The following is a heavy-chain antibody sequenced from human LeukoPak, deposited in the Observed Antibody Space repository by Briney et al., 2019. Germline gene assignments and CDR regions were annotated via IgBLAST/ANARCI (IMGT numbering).Heavy chain of an antibody. CDR1: GFTFDDYA. CDR2: ISWNSGSI. V-gene: IGHV3-9*01. D-gene: IGHD6-19*01. J-gene: IGHJ4*02. CDR3: AKGLNYDGGWITYDY. Sequence: GGSLRLSCAASGFTFDDYAMHWVRQAPGKGLEWVSGISWNSGSIGYADSVKGRFTISRDNAKNSLYLQMNSLRAEDTALYYCAKGLNYDGGWITYDYWGQGTLVTVSS.